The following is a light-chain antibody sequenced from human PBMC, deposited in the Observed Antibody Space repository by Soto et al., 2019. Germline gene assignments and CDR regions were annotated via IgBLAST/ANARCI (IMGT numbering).Light chain of an antibody. CDR1: QSISSW. CDR3: QKYNSAPLT. Sequence: DVQMTQSPSTLSASVGDRVTITCRASQSISSWLAWYQQKPGKAPKLLIHQASTLESGVPSRFSGSGFGTEFTLTISSVQPGDFATYYCQKYNSAPLTFGPGTKVEIK. CDR2: QAS. V-gene: IGKV1-5*03. J-gene: IGKJ3*01.